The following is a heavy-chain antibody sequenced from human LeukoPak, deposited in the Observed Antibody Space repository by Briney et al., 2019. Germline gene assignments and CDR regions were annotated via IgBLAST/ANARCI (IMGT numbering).Heavy chain of an antibody. D-gene: IGHD5-24*01. Sequence: PGGSLRLSWAASGFTFSSYYMHWVRQAPVKGPEWVAIIRYDGSNENYAEFVKGRFTISRDNSKKTLYLQMNSLRAEDTAVYYCARSRYNLDYWGQETLVTVSS. J-gene: IGHJ4*02. CDR2: IRYDGSNE. CDR1: GFTFSSYY. CDR3: ARSRYNLDY. V-gene: IGHV3-33*01.